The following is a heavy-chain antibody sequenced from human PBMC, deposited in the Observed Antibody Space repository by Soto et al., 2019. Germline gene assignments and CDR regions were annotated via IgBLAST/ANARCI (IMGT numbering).Heavy chain of an antibody. CDR2: ISWNSNHI. CDR1: GFVFDNHA. CDR3: ARAYSSSLDYGMDV. D-gene: IGHD6-13*01. Sequence: PGGSLRLSCAASGFVFDNHAMHWVRHSPGKGLEWVSGISWNSNHIAYADSVKGRFTISRDNAKNFLYLQLNNLSPDDTALYYCARAYSSSLDYGMDVWGQGTTVTVSS. J-gene: IGHJ6*02. V-gene: IGHV3-9*01.